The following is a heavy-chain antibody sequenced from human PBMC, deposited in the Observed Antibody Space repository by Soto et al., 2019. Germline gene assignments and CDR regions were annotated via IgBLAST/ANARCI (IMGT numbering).Heavy chain of an antibody. J-gene: IGHJ5*02. CDR2: ISGSGGST. CDR3: AKDQDIVATFNWFDP. Sequence: GGSLRLACAASGFTFSSYAMSWVRQAPGKGLEWVSAISGSGGSTYYADSVKGRFTISRDNSKNTLYLQMNSLRAEDTAVYYCAKDQDIVATFNWFDPWGQGTLVTVSS. D-gene: IGHD5-12*01. CDR1: GFTFSSYA. V-gene: IGHV3-23*01.